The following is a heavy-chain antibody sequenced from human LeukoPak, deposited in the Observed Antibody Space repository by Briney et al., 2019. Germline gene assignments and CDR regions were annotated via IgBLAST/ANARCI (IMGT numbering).Heavy chain of an antibody. J-gene: IGHJ5*02. CDR2: IYYSGST. D-gene: IGHD2-21*02. Sequence: KPSETLSLTCTVSGGSMSSYYWSWIRQPPGKGLEWIGYIYYSGSTNYNPSLESRVTISVDTSKNKFSLKVRSVTAADTAVYYCARVCGGDCYPLGFDPWGQGTLVTVSS. V-gene: IGHV4-59*01. CDR3: ARVCGGDCYPLGFDP. CDR1: GGSMSSYY.